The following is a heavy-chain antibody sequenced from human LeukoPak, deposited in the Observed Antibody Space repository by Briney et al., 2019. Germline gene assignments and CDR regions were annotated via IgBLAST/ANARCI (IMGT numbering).Heavy chain of an antibody. CDR2: IRYDGSNK. D-gene: IGHD3-10*01. Sequence: GGSLRLSCAASGFTFSSYGMHWVRQAPGKGLEWVAFIRYDGSNKYYADSVKGRFTISRDNSKNTLYLQMNSLRAEDTAVYYCAKDPIRTMVRGVPTGYWGQGTPVTVSS. J-gene: IGHJ4*02. CDR3: AKDPIRTMVRGVPTGY. V-gene: IGHV3-30*02. CDR1: GFTFSSYG.